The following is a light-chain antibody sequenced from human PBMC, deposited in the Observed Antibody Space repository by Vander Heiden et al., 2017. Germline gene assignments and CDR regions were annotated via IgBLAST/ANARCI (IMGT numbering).Light chain of an antibody. J-gene: IGKJ3*01. Sequence: DIQMTQSPSSLSASVGDRVTITSRASQSSSSYLNWYQQKPGKAPKLLIYAAASLQSGVPSRFSGSGSGTDFTLTISSLQPEDFATDYCQQSYSTPGFTFGPGTKVDIK. CDR2: AAA. CDR3: QQSYSTPGFT. CDR1: QSSSSY. V-gene: IGKV1-39*01.